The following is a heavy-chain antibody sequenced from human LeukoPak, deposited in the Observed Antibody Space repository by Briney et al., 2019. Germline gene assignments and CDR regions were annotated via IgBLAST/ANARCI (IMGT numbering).Heavy chain of an antibody. CDR3: AREVGVTRAFDF. J-gene: IGHJ4*02. CDR1: GYTFRTYA. Sequence: SVKVSCKASGYTFRTYAIHWVRQAPGQRLEWMGWINEGNGNTKYSQRFQGRVTITRDTSASTDYMELRSLRSEDTAVYYCAREVGVTRAFDFWGQGTPVTVSS. V-gene: IGHV1-3*01. CDR2: INEGNGNT. D-gene: IGHD2-15*01.